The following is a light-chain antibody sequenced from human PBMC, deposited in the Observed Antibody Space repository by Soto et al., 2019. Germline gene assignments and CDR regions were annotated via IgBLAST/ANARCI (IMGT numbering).Light chain of an antibody. Sequence: DIQMTQSPSTLSGSVGDRVTITCRASQTISSWLAWDQQKPGKASKLLSYKASTVKSGVPSRFNGSGSGTEFTLTISSLQPDDFATYYCQHYNSYSEAFGQGTKVDIK. CDR2: KAS. J-gene: IGKJ1*01. CDR3: QHYNSYSEA. V-gene: IGKV1-5*03. CDR1: QTISSW.